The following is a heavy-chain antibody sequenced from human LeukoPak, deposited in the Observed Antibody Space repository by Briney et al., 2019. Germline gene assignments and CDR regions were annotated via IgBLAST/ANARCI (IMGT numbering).Heavy chain of an antibody. CDR2: ISGSGGNT. J-gene: IGHJ4*02. D-gene: IGHD3-22*01. CDR1: GFTFSAAW. V-gene: IGHV3-23*01. CDR3: AKDPTYYYDSSGYPPDY. Sequence: PGGSLRLSCAASGFTFSAAWMNWVRQAPGKGLEWVSVISGSGGNTHYADSVKGRFTISRDISKNTLYLQMNSLRAEDTAVYYCAKDPTYYYDSSGYPPDYWGQGTLVTVSS.